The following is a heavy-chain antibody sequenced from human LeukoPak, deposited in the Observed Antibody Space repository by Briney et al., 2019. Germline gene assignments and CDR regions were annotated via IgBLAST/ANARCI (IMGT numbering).Heavy chain of an antibody. V-gene: IGHV1-58*01. J-gene: IGHJ6*04. CDR1: GFTFTSSA. Sequence: SVKVSCKASGFTFTSSAVQWVRQARGQRLEWIGWIVVGSGNTNYAQKFQERVTITRDMSTSTAYVELSSLRSEDTAVYYCAAASYCSGGSCSSYYYYYGMDVWGKGTTVTVSS. CDR2: IVVGSGNT. CDR3: AAASYCSGGSCSSYYYYYGMDV. D-gene: IGHD2-15*01.